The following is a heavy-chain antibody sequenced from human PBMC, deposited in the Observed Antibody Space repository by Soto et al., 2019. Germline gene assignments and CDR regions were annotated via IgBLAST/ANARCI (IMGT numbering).Heavy chain of an antibody. CDR3: ARDASVAVGVANSMDV. J-gene: IGHJ6*01. CDR2: IIPNFGTA. V-gene: IGHV1-69*13. CDR1: GGPFSSYA. Sequence: SVKMCFKASGGPFSSYAISWVRQAPGQGLEWMGGIIPNFGTANYAQKFQDRVTITADESTSTAYMELSSMRSEDTAWYYCARDASVAVGVANSMDVWGQGTTVTVSS. D-gene: IGHD2-15*01.